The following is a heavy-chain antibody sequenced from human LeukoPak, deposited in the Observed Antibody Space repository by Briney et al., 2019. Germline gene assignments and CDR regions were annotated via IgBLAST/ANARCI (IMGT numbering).Heavy chain of an antibody. Sequence: GGSLRLSCAASGFTFDDYAMHWVRQAPGKGLEWVSGISWNSGSIGYADSVKGRFIISRDNAKNSLYLQMNSLRADDTAVYYYARDGTTAYFDYWGQGTMVTVSS. CDR2: ISWNSGSI. CDR3: ARDGTTAYFDY. D-gene: IGHD5-18*01. V-gene: IGHV3-9*01. CDR1: GFTFDDYA. J-gene: IGHJ4*02.